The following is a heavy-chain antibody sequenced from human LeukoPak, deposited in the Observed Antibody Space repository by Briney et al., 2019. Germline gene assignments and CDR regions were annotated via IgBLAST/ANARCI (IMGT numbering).Heavy chain of an antibody. CDR3: ATGGYYSSSWFQRWDY. CDR1: GYTLTELS. J-gene: IGHJ4*02. V-gene: IGHV1-24*01. Sequence: ASVKVSCKVSGYTLTELSMHWVRQAPGKGLEWMGGFDPEDGETIYAQKFQGRVTMTEDTSTDTAYMELSSLRSEDTAVYDCATGGYYSSSWFQRWDYWGQGTLVTVSS. D-gene: IGHD6-13*01. CDR2: FDPEDGET.